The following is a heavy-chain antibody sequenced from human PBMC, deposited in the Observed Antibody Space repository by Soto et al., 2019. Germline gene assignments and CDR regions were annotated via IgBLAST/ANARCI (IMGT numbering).Heavy chain of an antibody. CDR1: GYSFTNFW. Sequence: PGESLKISCKASGYSFTNFWLGWVRQMPGKGLEWLGIIYPGDSETRYSPSFQGQVTISADRSISTAYLQWSSLKASDTATYYCATQHPLDSSGWYNWGQGTLVTVPQ. CDR2: IYPGDSET. V-gene: IGHV5-51*01. D-gene: IGHD6-19*01. J-gene: IGHJ4*02. CDR3: ATQHPLDSSGWYN.